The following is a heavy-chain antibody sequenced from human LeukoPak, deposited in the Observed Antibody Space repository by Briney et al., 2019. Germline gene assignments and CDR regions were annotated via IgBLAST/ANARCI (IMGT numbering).Heavy chain of an antibody. Sequence: PGGSLRLSCAASGFTFSSYWMHWVRQAPGKGLVWVSRINSDGTSTTYADSVKGRCTISRDNAKNTLYLQMNSLRAEDTAVFYCARGGLDYYDSSGSLYAFDIWGQGTLVTVSS. V-gene: IGHV3-74*01. D-gene: IGHD3-22*01. CDR3: ARGGLDYYDSSGSLYAFDI. CDR2: INSDGTST. CDR1: GFTFSSYW. J-gene: IGHJ3*02.